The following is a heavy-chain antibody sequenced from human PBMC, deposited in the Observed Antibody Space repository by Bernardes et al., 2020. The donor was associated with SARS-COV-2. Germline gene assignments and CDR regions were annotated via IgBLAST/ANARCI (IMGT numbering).Heavy chain of an antibody. J-gene: IGHJ6*02. CDR2: ISYDGSNK. V-gene: IGHV3-30*03. CDR3: ATEEVHTVTTDTYYYYGMGV. Sequence: GWSLRLSCAASGFTFSSYGMHWVRQAPGKGLEWVAVISYDGSNKYYADSVKGRFTISRDNSKNTLYLQMNSLRAEDTAVYYCATEEVHTVTTDTYYYYGMGVWGQGTTVTVPS. CDR1: GFTFSSYG. D-gene: IGHD4-4*01.